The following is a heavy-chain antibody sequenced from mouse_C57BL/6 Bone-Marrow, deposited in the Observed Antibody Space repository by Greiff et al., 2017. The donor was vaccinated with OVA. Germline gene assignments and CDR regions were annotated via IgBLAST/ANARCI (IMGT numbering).Heavy chain of an antibody. CDR3: RRGVRVVA. Sequence: VQLQQSGPELVKPGASVKISCKASGYAFSSSWMNWVKQRPGKGLEWIGRIYLGDGDTTYNGKFTGKARLTAEKSSSTACMQLSSLTSEDSAVCSGRRGVRVVARGAEATVT. J-gene: IGHJ1*01. CDR1: GYAFSSSW. V-gene: IGHV1-82*01. CDR2: IYLGDGDT.